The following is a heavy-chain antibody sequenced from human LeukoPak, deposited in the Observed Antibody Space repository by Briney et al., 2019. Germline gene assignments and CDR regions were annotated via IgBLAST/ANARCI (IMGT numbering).Heavy chain of an antibody. CDR3: AREEGVRGVPSPMDV. D-gene: IGHD3-10*01. V-gene: IGHV1-69*05. J-gene: IGHJ6*04. CDR2: IIPIFGTA. Sequence: SVKVSCKASGGTFSSYAISWVRQAPGQGLEWMGRIIPIFGTANYAQKFQGRVSITTDESTSTAYMELSSLRSEDTAVYYCAREEGVRGVPSPMDVWGKGTTVTVSS. CDR1: GGTFSSYA.